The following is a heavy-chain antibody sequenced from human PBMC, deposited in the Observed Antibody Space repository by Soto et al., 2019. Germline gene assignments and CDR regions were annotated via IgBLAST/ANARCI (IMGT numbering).Heavy chain of an antibody. CDR3: AVHWGAQYGDYRNFDP. CDR1: GGSMSDFSHY. J-gene: IGHJ5*02. V-gene: IGHV4-39*01. Sequence: QVQLQESGPGLVKPSETLSLMCDVSGGSMSDFSHYWGWVRQSPEKGLEWIGTISFTGNTYYNPFLRSRLSLSIYTSKNQICLRLGSVTAADSARYYWAVHWGAQYGDYRNFDPWGPGTLVTVSS. CDR2: ISFTGNT. D-gene: IGHD4-17*01.